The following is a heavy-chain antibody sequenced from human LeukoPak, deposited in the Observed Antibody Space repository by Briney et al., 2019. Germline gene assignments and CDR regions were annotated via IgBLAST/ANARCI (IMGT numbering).Heavy chain of an antibody. V-gene: IGHV3-73*01. CDR3: TRQEEPTALIDH. J-gene: IGHJ4*02. Sequence: PGGSLRLSCAASGFSFSGSAMHWVRQASGKGLEWVGRIRSKSNSYATAYGASVKGRFTISGDESKNTAYLQMNSLKTEDTAVYYCTRQEEPTALIDHWGQGTLVTVSS. D-gene: IGHD5-18*01. CDR1: GFSFSGSA. CDR2: IRSKSNSYAT.